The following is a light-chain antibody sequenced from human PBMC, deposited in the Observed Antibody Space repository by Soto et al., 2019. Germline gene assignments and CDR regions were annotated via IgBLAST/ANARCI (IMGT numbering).Light chain of an antibody. CDR2: DAS. CDR1: ESINGW. CDR3: QQYSSYPLT. J-gene: IGKJ4*01. V-gene: IGKV1-5*01. Sequence: DIQMTQSPSTLSVSVGDRVTITSRASESINGWLAWYQQKPGKAPKILIYDASKLERGVPSRLSGSGSGAEFTLTISSLQPDDLATYYCQQYSSYPLTFGGGTKVDIK.